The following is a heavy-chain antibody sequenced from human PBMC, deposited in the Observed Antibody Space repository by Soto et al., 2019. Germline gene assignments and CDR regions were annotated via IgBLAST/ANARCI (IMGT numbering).Heavy chain of an antibody. D-gene: IGHD1-1*01. CDR1: GDSVSSNSAA. V-gene: IGHV6-1*01. CDR2: TYYRSKWYN. Sequence: HTLSLTCAISGDSVSSNSAAWNWIRQSPSRGLEWLGRTYYRSKWYNDYAVSVKSRITINPDTSKNQFSLKLSSVTAADTAVYYCARDAGALERRSYYYGMDVWGQGTTVTLSS. CDR3: ARDAGALERRSYYYGMDV. J-gene: IGHJ6*02.